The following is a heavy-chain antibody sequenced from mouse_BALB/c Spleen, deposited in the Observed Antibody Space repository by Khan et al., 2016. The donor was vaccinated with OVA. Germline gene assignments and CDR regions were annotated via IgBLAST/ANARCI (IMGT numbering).Heavy chain of an antibody. Sequence: QVQLKESGPGLVAPSQSLSITCTVSGFSLSRYNIHWVRQPPGKGLEWLGMIWGGGGTDYNSTLKIRLSISKDNYKSQVFLKMNSLQTDDTAMYYWTRAYYRYDGYYAMDYWGQGTSVTVSS. CDR2: IWGGGGT. V-gene: IGHV2-6-4*01. CDR3: TRAYYRYDGYYAMDY. D-gene: IGHD2-14*01. CDR1: GFSLSRYN. J-gene: IGHJ4*01.